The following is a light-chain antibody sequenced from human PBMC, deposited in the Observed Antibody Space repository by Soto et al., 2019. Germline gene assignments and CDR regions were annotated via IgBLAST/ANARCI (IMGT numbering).Light chain of an antibody. V-gene: IGKV3-11*01. CDR2: DAS. Sequence: EIVLTQSPVTLSLSPGERATLSCRASQSVRTYLAWYQVKPGQAPRLLIYDASRRASGVPARFSGSGSGTDFTLTISSLQPEDFATYYCLQDYRYPPWTFGQGTKVDIK. J-gene: IGKJ1*01. CDR3: LQDYRYPPWT. CDR1: QSVRTY.